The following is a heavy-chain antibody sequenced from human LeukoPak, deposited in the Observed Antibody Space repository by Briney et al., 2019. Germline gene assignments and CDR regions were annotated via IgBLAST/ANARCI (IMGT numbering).Heavy chain of an antibody. Sequence: SETLSLTCTVSGGSISSGGYYWSWIRQHPGKGLEWFGYIYYSGSTYYNPSLKSRVTISVDTSKTQFSLKLRSVTAADTAVYYCARGGTIHLGYCSSTSCHGPLYNWFDPWGQGTLVTVSS. CDR2: IYYSGST. J-gene: IGHJ5*02. D-gene: IGHD2-2*01. V-gene: IGHV4-31*03. CDR3: ARGGTIHLGYCSSTSCHGPLYNWFDP. CDR1: GGSISSGGYY.